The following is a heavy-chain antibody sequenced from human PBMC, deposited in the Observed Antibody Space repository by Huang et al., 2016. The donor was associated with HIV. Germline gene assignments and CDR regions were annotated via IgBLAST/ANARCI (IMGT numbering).Heavy chain of an antibody. CDR1: GYTFTSYA. J-gene: IGHJ3*02. CDR2: INAGNGNT. D-gene: IGHD6-13*01. CDR3: ARDRSSKWYSSDALDI. Sequence: QVQLVQSGAEVKKPGASVKVSCKASGYTFTSYAMHWVRQAPGQRFGWMGWINAGNGNTKYSQKFQVRVTITRDTSASTADMELSSLRSEDTAVYYCARDRSSKWYSSDALDIWGQGTMVTVSS. V-gene: IGHV1-3*01.